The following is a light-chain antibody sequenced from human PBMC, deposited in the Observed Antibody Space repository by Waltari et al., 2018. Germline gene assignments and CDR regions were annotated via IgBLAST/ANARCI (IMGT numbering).Light chain of an antibody. CDR3: QQSYSTPLYT. CDR1: QNIKTY. Sequence: SIGDRVTISCRTSQNIKTYLNWYLQKPGKAPKLLIYAASTLLSGVPTRFSGSGSGTDFTITISSVQFEDVATYFCQQSYSTPLYTTGQGTKIEIK. J-gene: IGKJ2*01. V-gene: IGKV1-39*01. CDR2: AAS.